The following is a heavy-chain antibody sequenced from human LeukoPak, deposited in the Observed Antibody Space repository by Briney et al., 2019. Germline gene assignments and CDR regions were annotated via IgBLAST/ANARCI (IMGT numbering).Heavy chain of an antibody. CDR2: IYHSGST. D-gene: IGHD5-18*01. V-gene: IGHV4-4*02. Sequence: SGTLALTCAVSGGSINSSNWWICLRQPPGKALEWIGEIYHSGSTIYNPSHKSRVTISVDKSKKQFSLKLSSVTAADTAVYYCVRQPRIQSWPSYYYYYMDVWGKGTTVTISS. J-gene: IGHJ6*03. CDR3: VRQPRIQSWPSYYYYYMDV. CDR1: GGSINSSNW.